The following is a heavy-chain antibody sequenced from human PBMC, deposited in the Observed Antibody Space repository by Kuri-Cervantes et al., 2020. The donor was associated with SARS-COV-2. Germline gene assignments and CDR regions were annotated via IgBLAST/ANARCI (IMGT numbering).Heavy chain of an antibody. CDR1: GFTFSDTW. CDR2: IRTKTYGVTT. D-gene: IGHD1-26*01. V-gene: IGHV3-15*01. Sequence: GSSLKISCTASGFTFSDTWMNWVRQAPGRGLEWVGLIRTKTYGVTTDYAAPVKGRFTISRDDSENTLYLQMNNLNTEDTAVYYCTTGYSAACQDNRWGQGSLVTVSS. CDR3: TTGYSAACQDNR. J-gene: IGHJ4*02.